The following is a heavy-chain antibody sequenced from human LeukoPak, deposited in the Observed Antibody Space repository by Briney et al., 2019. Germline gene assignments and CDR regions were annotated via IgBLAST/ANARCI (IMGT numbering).Heavy chain of an antibody. V-gene: IGHV1-8*02. CDR2: MNPNSGNT. Sequence: ASVKVSCKASGYTFTSYGISWVRQAPGQGLEWMGWMNPNSGNTGYAQKFQGRVTMARNTSVNTAYMELSSLRSEDTAVYYCARVGYDSSGYYPHSDYWGQGTLVTVSS. D-gene: IGHD3-22*01. J-gene: IGHJ4*02. CDR1: GYTFTSYG. CDR3: ARVGYDSSGYYPHSDY.